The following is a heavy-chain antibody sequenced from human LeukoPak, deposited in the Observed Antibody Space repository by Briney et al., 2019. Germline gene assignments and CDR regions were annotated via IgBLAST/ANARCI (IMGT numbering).Heavy chain of an antibody. Sequence: SETLSLTCAVYGGSFSGYYWRWIRQPPGKGLEWIGEINHSGSTNYNPSLKRRVTISVDTSKNQFSLKLSSVTAADTAVYYCARASVYYYYGMDVWGQGPTVTVSS. V-gene: IGHV4-34*01. J-gene: IGHJ6*02. CDR1: GGSFSGYY. CDR2: INHSGST. CDR3: ARASVYYYYGMDV.